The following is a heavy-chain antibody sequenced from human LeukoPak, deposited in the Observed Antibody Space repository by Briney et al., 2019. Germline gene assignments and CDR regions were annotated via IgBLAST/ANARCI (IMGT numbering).Heavy chain of an antibody. V-gene: IGHV3-20*04. CDR2: INWNGGST. CDR1: GFTFDDYG. J-gene: IGHJ4*02. D-gene: IGHD3-22*01. CDR3: ASRGRNYYDSSGYLGNFDY. Sequence: GGSLRLSCAASGFTFDDYGMSWVRQAPGKGLEWVSGINWNGGSTGYADSVKGRFTISRDNAKNSLYLQMNSLRAEDTALYYCASRGRNYYDSSGYLGNFDYWGQGTLVTVSS.